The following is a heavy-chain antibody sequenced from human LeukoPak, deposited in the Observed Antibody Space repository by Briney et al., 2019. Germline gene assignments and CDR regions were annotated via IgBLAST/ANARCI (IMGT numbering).Heavy chain of an antibody. D-gene: IGHD6-19*01. Sequence: SVKVSCKASGGTFSSYAISWVRQAPGQGLEWMGRIIPILGIANYAQKFQGRVTITADKSTSTAYMELSSLRSEDTAVYYCASPGYSSAYYYGMDVWGQGTTVTVSS. CDR2: IIPILGIA. V-gene: IGHV1-69*04. J-gene: IGHJ6*02. CDR3: ASPGYSSAYYYGMDV. CDR1: GGTFSSYA.